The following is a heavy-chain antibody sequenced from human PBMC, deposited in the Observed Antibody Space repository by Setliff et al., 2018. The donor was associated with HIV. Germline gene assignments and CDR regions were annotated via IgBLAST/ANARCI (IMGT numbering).Heavy chain of an antibody. CDR3: AKVRVGARDAFDI. D-gene: IGHD1-26*01. CDR2: LHRDGGT. Sequence: PGGSLRLSCAVSGFNVTDNYMTWVRQAPGKGLEWVSILHRDGGTYSADSVKGRFIISRDNSKNTLYLRMNNLRVDDTAVYYCAKVRVGARDAFDIWGQGTMVTVSS. CDR1: GFNVTDNY. J-gene: IGHJ3*02. V-gene: IGHV3-53*01.